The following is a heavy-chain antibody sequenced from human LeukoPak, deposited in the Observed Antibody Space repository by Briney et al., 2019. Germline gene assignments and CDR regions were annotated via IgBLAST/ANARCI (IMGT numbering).Heavy chain of an antibody. CDR2: IYYSETI. D-gene: IGHD6-6*01. V-gene: IGHV4-59*01. J-gene: IGHJ3*02. Sequence: PSETLSLTCTVSGGSINSYYWSWIRQPPGKGLEWTGYIYYSETINYNPSLTSRVIISLDTSKNQVSLKLTSVTAADTAVYYCVRVGGASSILSAFDIWGQGAMVTVSS. CDR1: GGSINSYY. CDR3: VRVGGASSILSAFDI.